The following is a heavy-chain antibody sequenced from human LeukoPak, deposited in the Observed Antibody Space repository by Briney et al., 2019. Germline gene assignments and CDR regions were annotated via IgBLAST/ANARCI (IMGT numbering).Heavy chain of an antibody. CDR1: GFTFSRYG. CDR3: ARDVNWNYCDY. D-gene: IGHD1-20*01. CDR2: ISYDGSNK. J-gene: IGHJ4*01. Sequence: GGSLRLSCAASGFTFSRYGMHWVRQAPGKGLEWVAVISYDGSNKYYADSVKGRFTISRDNSKNTLYLQMNSLRAEDTAVYYCARDVNWNYCDYWGHGTLVTVSS. V-gene: IGHV3-30*03.